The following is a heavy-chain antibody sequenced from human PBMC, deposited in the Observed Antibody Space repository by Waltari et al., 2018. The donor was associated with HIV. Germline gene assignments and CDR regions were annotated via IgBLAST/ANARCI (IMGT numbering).Heavy chain of an antibody. CDR2: ISGRGWTT. V-gene: IGHV3-23*01. CDR3: AKDGGSDSGWYDP. CDR1: GFIFSNYD. D-gene: IGHD1-26*01. J-gene: IGHJ5*02. Sequence: EVQLLESGGGLAQPGGSRRIYCAASGFIFSNYDMHWIRHYPWKVLVWVALISGRGWTTYYTDHVKGRCTISRDNYRNILFLQMNNLRVEDTAVYYCAKDGGSDSGWYDPWGQGTLVTVSS.